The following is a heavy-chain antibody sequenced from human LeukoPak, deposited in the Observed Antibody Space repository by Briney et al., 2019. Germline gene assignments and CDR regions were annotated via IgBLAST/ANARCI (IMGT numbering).Heavy chain of an antibody. CDR2: IYYSGST. CDR1: GGSFSSGGYY. J-gene: IGHJ4*02. Sequence: SQTLSLTCTVSGGSFSSGGYYWSWIRQHPGKGLEWIGYIYYSGSTYYNPSLKSRVTISVDTSKNQFSLKLSSVTAADTAVYYCARGTYSSSSVANDYWGQGTLVTVSS. V-gene: IGHV4-31*03. CDR3: ARGTYSSSSVANDY. D-gene: IGHD6-6*01.